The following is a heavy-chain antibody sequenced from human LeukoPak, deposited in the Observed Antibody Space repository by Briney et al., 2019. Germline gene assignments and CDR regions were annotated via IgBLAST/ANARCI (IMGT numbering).Heavy chain of an antibody. V-gene: IGHV5-51*01. CDR3: ARPACSSTSCYLYFQY. Sequence: GESLKISCKASGXIFTSYWSGWVRQMPGKGLEWMAIIYPANSDTRYSPSFQGQVTISADKSISTAYLQWSSLKASDTAMYYCARPACSSTSCYLYFQYWGQGTLVTVSS. CDR1: GXIFTSYW. CDR2: IYPANSDT. J-gene: IGHJ1*01. D-gene: IGHD2-2*01.